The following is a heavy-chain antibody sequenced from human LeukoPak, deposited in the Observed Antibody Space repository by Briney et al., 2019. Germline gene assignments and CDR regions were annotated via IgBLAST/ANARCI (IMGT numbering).Heavy chain of an antibody. CDR3: ARITNSGYNSYYYYIDV. V-gene: IGHV4-61*02. CDR1: GASISSGNYY. J-gene: IGHJ6*03. Sequence: SQTLSLTCTVPGASISSGNYYWSWIRQPAGKGLEWIVRIYTSGSTNYNPSLKSRVTVSVDTSKNQFSLKLSSVTAADTAVYYCARITNSGYNSYYYYIDVWGKGTTVTISS. CDR2: IYTSGST. D-gene: IGHD3-22*01.